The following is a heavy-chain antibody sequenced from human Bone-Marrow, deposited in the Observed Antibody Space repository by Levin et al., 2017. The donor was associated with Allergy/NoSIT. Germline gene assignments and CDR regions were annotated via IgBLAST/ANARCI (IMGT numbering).Heavy chain of an antibody. CDR1: GGSISSGGYY. CDR2: IYYSGST. Sequence: SETLSLTCTVSGGSISSGGYYWSWIRQHPGKGLEWIGYIYYSGSTYYNPSLKSRVTISVDTSKNQFSLKLSSVTAADTAVYYCARRNNYYYYGMDVWGQGTTVTVSS. J-gene: IGHJ6*02. CDR3: ARRNNYYYYGMDV. V-gene: IGHV4-31*03.